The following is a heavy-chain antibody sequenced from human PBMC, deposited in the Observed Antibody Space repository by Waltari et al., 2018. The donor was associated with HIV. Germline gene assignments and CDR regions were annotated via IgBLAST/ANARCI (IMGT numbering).Heavy chain of an antibody. Sequence: EVQLVQSGAAVNKPGESLTISCTGSGYSFTSYLIGWVRQLPGKGLEWMGIIYPGDSDTRYSPSFQGQVTISADKSISTAYLQWSSLKASDTAMYYCARYITMVRGGANWFDPWGQGTLVTVSS. J-gene: IGHJ5*02. CDR2: IYPGDSDT. V-gene: IGHV5-51*03. CDR1: GYSFTSYL. D-gene: IGHD3-10*01. CDR3: ARYITMVRGGANWFDP.